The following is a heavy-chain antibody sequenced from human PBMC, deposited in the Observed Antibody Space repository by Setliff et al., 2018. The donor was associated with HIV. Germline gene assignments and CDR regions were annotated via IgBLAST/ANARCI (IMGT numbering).Heavy chain of an antibody. Sequence: ASVKVSCKASGYTFTRNAMHWVRQAPGQRLEWMGWINTVNGNTKYSQKFQGRVTITRDTSASTVYMELSSLRSGDTAVYYCARDLNSGDYPHWLDPWGQGTLVTVSS. CDR1: GYTFTRNA. V-gene: IGHV1-3*04. CDR3: ARDLNSGDYPHWLDP. CDR2: INTVNGNT. J-gene: IGHJ5*02. D-gene: IGHD4-17*01.